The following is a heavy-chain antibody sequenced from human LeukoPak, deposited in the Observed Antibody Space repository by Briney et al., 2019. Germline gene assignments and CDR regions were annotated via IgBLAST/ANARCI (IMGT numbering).Heavy chain of an antibody. V-gene: IGHV3-30*02. CDR2: IMFDGSQT. CDR1: GFTFSNYG. D-gene: IGHD2-2*01. CDR3: AKDRCSSTSCRNRFDP. Sequence: GGSLRLSCAASGFTFSNYGMHWVRQAPGKGLEWVAFIMFDGSQTLYADSVKGRFAISRDNSKNTLYLQMSRLTTEDTALYHCAKDRCSSTSCRNRFDPWGQGTLVTVSS. J-gene: IGHJ5*02.